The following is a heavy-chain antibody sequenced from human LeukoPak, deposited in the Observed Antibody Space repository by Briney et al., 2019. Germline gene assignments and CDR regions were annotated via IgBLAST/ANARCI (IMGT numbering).Heavy chain of an antibody. Sequence: PGGSLRLSCAASGFTFSSYGMHWVRQAPGKGLEWVAFIRYDGSNKYYADSVKGRFTISRANSKNTLYLQMNSLRAEDAAVYYCAKDRYCSSTSCQMAYFQHWGQGTLVTVAS. CDR2: IRYDGSNK. CDR3: AKDRYCSSTSCQMAYFQH. J-gene: IGHJ1*01. D-gene: IGHD2-2*01. V-gene: IGHV3-30*02. CDR1: GFTFSSYG.